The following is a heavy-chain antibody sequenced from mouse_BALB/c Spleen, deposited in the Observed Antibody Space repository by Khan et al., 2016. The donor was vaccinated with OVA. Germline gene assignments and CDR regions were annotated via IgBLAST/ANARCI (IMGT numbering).Heavy chain of an antibody. CDR2: IWTGGST. CDR3: ARYYGNYGWYFDV. J-gene: IGHJ1*01. CDR1: GFSLTSYG. D-gene: IGHD2-1*01. Sequence: QVQLKESGPGLVAPSQSLSITCTVSGFSLTSYGVHWVRQPPGKGLEWLGVIWTGGSTNYNSALMSRLSISKNNSKSQVFLKMNSLQTDDTVMYYGARYYGNYGWYFDVWGAGTTVTVSS. V-gene: IGHV2-9*02.